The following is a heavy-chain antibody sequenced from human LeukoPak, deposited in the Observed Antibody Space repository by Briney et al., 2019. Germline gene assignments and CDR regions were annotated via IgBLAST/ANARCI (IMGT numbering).Heavy chain of an antibody. D-gene: IGHD2-15*01. V-gene: IGHV3-30*18. CDR3: AKGRWYYFDY. Sequence: PGRSLRLSCAASGFTFSSYGMHWVRQAPGKGLEWVAVISYDGSNEYYADSVKGRFTISRDNSKNTLYLQMNSLRAEDTAVYYCAKGRWYYFDYWGQGTLVTVSS. J-gene: IGHJ4*02. CDR1: GFTFSSYG. CDR2: ISYDGSNE.